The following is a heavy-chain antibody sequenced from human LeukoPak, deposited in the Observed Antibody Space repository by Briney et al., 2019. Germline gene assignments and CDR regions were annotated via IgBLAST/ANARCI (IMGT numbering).Heavy chain of an antibody. D-gene: IGHD3-9*01. CDR3: ARDWDILTGTYAFDI. V-gene: IGHV3-30*04. CDR2: ISYDGSNK. Sequence: GGSLRLSCAASGFTFSSYAMHWVRQAPGKGLEWVAVISYDGSNKYYADSVKGRFTISRDNSKNTLYLQMNSLRAEDTAVYYCARDWDILTGTYAFDIWGQGTMVTVSS. CDR1: GFTFSSYA. J-gene: IGHJ3*02.